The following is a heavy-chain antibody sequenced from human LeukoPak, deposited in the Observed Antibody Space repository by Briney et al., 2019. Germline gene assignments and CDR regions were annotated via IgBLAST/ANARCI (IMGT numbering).Heavy chain of an antibody. CDR3: AREFGHNRWYFDY. V-gene: IGHV3-11*04. Sequence: GGSLRLSCAASGFTFRDYYMSWIRQAPGKGLEWFSYISDSGDAIYYSDSVEGRFTISRDNAKNSLYLQMNSLKTEDTAVYYCAREFGHNRWYFDYWGQGALVTVSS. D-gene: IGHD5-24*01. CDR1: GFTFRDYY. J-gene: IGHJ4*02. CDR2: ISDSGDAI.